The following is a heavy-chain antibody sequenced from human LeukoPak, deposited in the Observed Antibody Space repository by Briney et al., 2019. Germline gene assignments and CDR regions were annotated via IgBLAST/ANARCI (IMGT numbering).Heavy chain of an antibody. V-gene: IGHV3-7*01. Sequence: GGSLRLSCAASGFTFSTSWMTWVRQSPGKGLEWVANIEPHGSETYYVDPVKGRFTISRDNAKNLLYLQMNSLRAEDTALYYCGRFPYVAAADDWGPGTLVIVSS. D-gene: IGHD2-15*01. CDR3: GRFPYVAAADD. CDR2: IEPHGSET. J-gene: IGHJ4*02. CDR1: GFTFSTSW.